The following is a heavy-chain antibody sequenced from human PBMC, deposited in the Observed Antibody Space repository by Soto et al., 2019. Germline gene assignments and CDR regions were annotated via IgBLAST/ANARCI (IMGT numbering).Heavy chain of an antibody. V-gene: IGHV4-34*01. Sequence: SETLSLTCAVYGGSFNGYYWSWIRQPPGQGLEWIGDISHGGSTNYNPSLKSRVTISVDTSKSQFSLKLTSVTAADTAVYYCARDRDFTMVRGVLSPWGQGTLVTVSS. CDR2: ISHGGST. CDR3: ARDRDFTMVRGVLSP. CDR1: GGSFNGYY. D-gene: IGHD3-10*01. J-gene: IGHJ5*02.